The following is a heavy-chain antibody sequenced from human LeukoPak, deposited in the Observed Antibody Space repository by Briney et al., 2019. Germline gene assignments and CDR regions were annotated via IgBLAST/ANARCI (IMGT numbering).Heavy chain of an antibody. CDR3: ARDVTGGWFDP. CDR2: ISSNSYHI. V-gene: IGHV3-21*01. J-gene: IGHJ5*02. Sequence: PGGSLRLSCAASGFTFSTHSMPWVRQAPGKGLEWVSSISSNSYHIYNADSVKGRFTISRDNAKNSLYLQMDSLRAGDTAVYYCARDVTGGWFDPWGQGTLVTVSS. D-gene: IGHD4-11*01. CDR1: GFTFSTHS.